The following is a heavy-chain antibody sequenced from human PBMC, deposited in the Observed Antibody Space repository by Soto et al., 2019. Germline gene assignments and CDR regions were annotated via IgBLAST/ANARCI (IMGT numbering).Heavy chain of an antibody. Sequence: EVQLVESGGGLIQPGGSLRLSCAAPGFTVSSNYMSWVRQAPGKGLEWVSVIYSGGSTYYADSVKGRFTISRDNSKNTLYLQMNSLRAEDTAVYYCAREYWNDGFGWFDPWGQGTLVTVSS. CDR3: AREYWNDGFGWFDP. CDR1: GFTVSSNY. CDR2: IYSGGST. J-gene: IGHJ5*02. D-gene: IGHD1-1*01. V-gene: IGHV3-53*01.